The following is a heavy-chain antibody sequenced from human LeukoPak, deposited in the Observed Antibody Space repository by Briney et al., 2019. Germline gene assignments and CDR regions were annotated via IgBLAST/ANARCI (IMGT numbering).Heavy chain of an antibody. D-gene: IGHD2-15*01. CDR1: GGSVTSGSYY. V-gene: IGHV4-61*01. CDR3: ARGARYFDH. Sequence: KASETLSLTCSVSGGSVTSGSYYWSWIRQPPGKELEWIGYISYRGSTNYNPSLKSRVTISVDTSKNQFSLKLNSVTAADTAVYYCARGARYFDHWGQGILVTVSS. J-gene: IGHJ4*02. CDR2: ISYRGST.